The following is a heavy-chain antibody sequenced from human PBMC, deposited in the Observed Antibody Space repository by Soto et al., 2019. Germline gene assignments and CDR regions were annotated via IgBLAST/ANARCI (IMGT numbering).Heavy chain of an antibody. Sequence: QVQLVESGGGVVQPGRSLRLSCAASGFTFSSYGMHWVRQAPGKGLEWVAVISYDGSNKYYADSVKGRFTISRDNSKNTLYLQMNSLRAEYTAVYYCASDAGLCGGSCPDYWGQGTLVTVSS. D-gene: IGHD2-15*01. CDR2: ISYDGSNK. J-gene: IGHJ4*02. CDR3: ASDAGLCGGSCPDY. CDR1: GFTFSSYG. V-gene: IGHV3-30*03.